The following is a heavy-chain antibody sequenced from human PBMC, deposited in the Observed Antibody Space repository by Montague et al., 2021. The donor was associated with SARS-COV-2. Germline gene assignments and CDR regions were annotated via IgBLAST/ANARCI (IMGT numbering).Heavy chain of an antibody. Sequence: SGTLSLTCTVSGGSISSYYWSWIRQPPGKGLEWIGYIHYSGSTNYNPSLKSRVTISVDTSKNQFSLKLSSVTAADTAVYYCASQVPDFWSGIDYWGQGTLVTVSS. CDR2: IHYSGST. V-gene: IGHV4-59*01. D-gene: IGHD3-3*01. CDR1: GGSISSYY. J-gene: IGHJ4*02. CDR3: ASQVPDFWSGIDY.